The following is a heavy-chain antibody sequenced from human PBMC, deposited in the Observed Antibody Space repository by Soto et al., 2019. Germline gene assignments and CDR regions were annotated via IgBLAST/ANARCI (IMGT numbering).Heavy chain of an antibody. Sequence: GGSLRLSCSASGFTFSIYAMHGVRQAPGKGLEYVSSISTNGGSTDYADSVKGRFTISRDNSKNTVYLQMSSLRVEDTAVYYCVKGEYYYDSSGYYPFDYWGQGTLVTVSP. CDR2: ISTNGGST. V-gene: IGHV3-64D*06. J-gene: IGHJ4*02. D-gene: IGHD3-22*01. CDR3: VKGEYYYDSSGYYPFDY. CDR1: GFTFSIYA.